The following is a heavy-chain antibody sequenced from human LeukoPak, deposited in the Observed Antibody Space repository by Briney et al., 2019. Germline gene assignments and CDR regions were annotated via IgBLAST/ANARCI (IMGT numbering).Heavy chain of an antibody. CDR2: IYYSGST. D-gene: IGHD3-10*01. V-gene: IGHV4-59*01. Sequence: SETLSLTCTVSGGSISSYYWSWIRQPPGKGLEWIGYIYYSGSTNYKPSLKSRVTISVDTSKNQFSLKLSSVTAADTAVYYCARSGFGSGIWFDPWGQGTLVTVSS. J-gene: IGHJ5*02. CDR1: GGSISSYY. CDR3: ARSGFGSGIWFDP.